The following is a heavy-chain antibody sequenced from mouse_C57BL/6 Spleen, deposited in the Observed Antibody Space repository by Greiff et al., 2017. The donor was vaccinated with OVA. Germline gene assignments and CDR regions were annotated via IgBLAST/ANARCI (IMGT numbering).Heavy chain of an antibody. CDR2: IDPSDSYT. J-gene: IGHJ2*01. CDR3: ARSITTVVYFDY. D-gene: IGHD1-1*01. V-gene: IGHV1-50*01. CDR1: GYTFTSYW. Sequence: QVHVKQSGAELVKPGASVKLSCKASGYTFTSYWMQWVKQRPGQGLEWIGEIDPSDSYTNYNQKFKGKATLTVDTSSSTAYMQLSSLTSEDSAVYYCARSITTVVYFDYWGQGTTLTVSS.